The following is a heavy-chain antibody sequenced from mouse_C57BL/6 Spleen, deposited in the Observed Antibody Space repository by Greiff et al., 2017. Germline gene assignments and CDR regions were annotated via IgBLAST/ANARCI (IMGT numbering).Heavy chain of an antibody. Sequence: QVQLQQSGAELVKPGASVKISCKASGYTFTDYYINWVKQRPGQGLEWIGKISPGSGSTYYNAKFKGKATLTAYKSSSAAYMQLSSLTSEDSAVYFGAGYYYGNTGYFDYWGQGTTLTVSS. D-gene: IGHD2-1*01. J-gene: IGHJ2*01. CDR1: GYTFTDYY. V-gene: IGHV1-77*01. CDR3: AGYYYGNTGYFDY. CDR2: ISPGSGST.